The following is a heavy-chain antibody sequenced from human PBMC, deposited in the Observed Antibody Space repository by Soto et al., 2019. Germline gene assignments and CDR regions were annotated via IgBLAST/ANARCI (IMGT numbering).Heavy chain of an antibody. D-gene: IGHD3-10*01. J-gene: IGHJ5*02. V-gene: IGHV1-18*04. CDR2: ISAYNGNA. CDR3: AQERGSNTLSSDAIGRRRWLDR. Sequence: QVQLVQSGAEVKKPGASVKVSCKASGYTFTSYGISWVRQAPGQGLERMGWISAYNGNANYAQKLRRIVTMTTDTFRITAYRERRILRSDDKAVYQCAQERGSNTLSSDAIGRRRWLDRWGQGTLVTVSS. CDR1: GYTFTSYG.